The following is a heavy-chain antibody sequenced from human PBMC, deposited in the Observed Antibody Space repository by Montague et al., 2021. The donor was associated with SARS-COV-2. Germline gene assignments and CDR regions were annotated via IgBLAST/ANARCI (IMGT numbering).Heavy chain of an antibody. Sequence: SETLSLTCAVYGRSLSGYDWSWIRQPPGKGLEWIGEINHSGSTKYNPSLKSRVSISVDTSKSQFFLKLNSVTAADTAVYYCARGQGEITMIVVVLTAAAHYFDYWGQGTLVTVSP. CDR1: GRSLSGYD. J-gene: IGHJ4*02. D-gene: IGHD3-22*01. CDR3: ARGQGEITMIVVVLTAAAHYFDY. CDR2: INHSGST. V-gene: IGHV4-34*01.